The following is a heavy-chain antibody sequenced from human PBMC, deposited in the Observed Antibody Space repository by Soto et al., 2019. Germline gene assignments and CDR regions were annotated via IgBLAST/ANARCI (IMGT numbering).Heavy chain of an antibody. CDR1: GGSTSGYY. D-gene: IGHD2-21*02. V-gene: IGHV4-59*01. Sequence: SETLSLTCTVSGGSTSGYYWSWIRQPPGKGLEWIGYMYNTGSTVYNPSFKSRVTISVDTSKNQFFLKLNSVTAADTAVYYCARDLWGYCGTDCYPLDVWGQGTTVT. CDR3: ARDLWGYCGTDCYPLDV. J-gene: IGHJ6*02. CDR2: MYNTGST.